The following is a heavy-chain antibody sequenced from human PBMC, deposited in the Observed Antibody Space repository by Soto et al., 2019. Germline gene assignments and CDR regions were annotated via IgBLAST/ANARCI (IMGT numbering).Heavy chain of an antibody. CDR1: GFSLSTSGVG. CDR3: AHSTPTLTPDYFDY. J-gene: IGHJ4*02. Sequence: QITLKESGPTLVKPTQTLTLTCTFSGFSLSTSGVGVGGIRQPPGKAMDWLALIYWDDDKRYSPSLKSRLTITKDTSKNQVVLTMTNMDPVDTATDYCAHSTPTLTPDYFDYWGQGTLVTLSS. D-gene: IGHD4-17*01. V-gene: IGHV2-5*02. CDR2: IYWDDDK.